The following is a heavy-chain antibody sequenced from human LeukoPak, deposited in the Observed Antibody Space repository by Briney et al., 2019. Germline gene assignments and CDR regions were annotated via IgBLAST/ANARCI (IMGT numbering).Heavy chain of an antibody. J-gene: IGHJ3*02. CDR1: RFTFSMYW. V-gene: IGHV3-7*03. Sequence: GGSLRLSCVASRFTFSMYWMTWFRQAPGKGLEWVANLKQDGSQTNYVDSVKGRFTISRDNAKKSLYLQMNSLRGEDTAVYYCARGGTYDIWGQGTRVTVSS. CDR3: ARGGTYDI. CDR2: LKQDGSQT.